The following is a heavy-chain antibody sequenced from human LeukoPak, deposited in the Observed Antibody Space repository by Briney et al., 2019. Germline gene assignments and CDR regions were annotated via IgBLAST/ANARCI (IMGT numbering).Heavy chain of an antibody. CDR1: GFTFSSYR. CDR2: ISSNSI. Sequence: GGSLRLSCAASGFTFSSYRMNWVRQAPGKGLEWVSSISSNSIYYVDSVKGRFTISRDNTKNSLYLRMNSLRAEDTAVYYCARYYYDTSDYYALYSYYYFIDVWGKGTTVTVSS. V-gene: IGHV3-21*01. J-gene: IGHJ6*03. D-gene: IGHD3-22*01. CDR3: ARYYYDTSDYYALYSYYYFIDV.